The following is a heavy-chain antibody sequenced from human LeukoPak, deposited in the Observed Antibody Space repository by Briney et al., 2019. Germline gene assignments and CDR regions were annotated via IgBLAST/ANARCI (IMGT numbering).Heavy chain of an antibody. CDR3: ARSPSGSYQSFLDY. V-gene: IGHV3-21*01. CDR1: GFTFSSYS. J-gene: IGHJ4*02. D-gene: IGHD1-26*01. CDR2: ISSSSSYI. Sequence: GGSLRLSCAASGFTFSSYSMNWVRQAPGKGLEWVSSISSSSSYIYYADSVKGRFTSSRDNAKNSLYLQMNSLRAEDTAVYYCARSPSGSYQSFLDYWGQGTLVPVSS.